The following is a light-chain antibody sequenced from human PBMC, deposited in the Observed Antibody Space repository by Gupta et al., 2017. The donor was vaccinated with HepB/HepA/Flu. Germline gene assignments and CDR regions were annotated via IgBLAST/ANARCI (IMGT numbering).Light chain of an antibody. CDR3: ASFRSGFTLVI. Sequence: QSGLTQPASVSGSPGQSITISCTGTSSDIGAYDSVSWYQQYPGRAPKLLIYDLSNRPSGVSIRFSGSKTGNSASLTISGLQPDDEAVYYCASFRSGFTLVIFGGGTELAVL. CDR1: SSDIGAYDS. V-gene: IGLV2-14*03. CDR2: DLS. J-gene: IGLJ2*01.